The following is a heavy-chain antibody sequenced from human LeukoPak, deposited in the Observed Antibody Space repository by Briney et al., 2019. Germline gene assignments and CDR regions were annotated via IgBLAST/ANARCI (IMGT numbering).Heavy chain of an antibody. CDR2: ISYDGSYK. Sequence: GRSLRLSCAASEFTFSTYGMHWVRQAPGKGLEWVAVISYDGSYKFYADSVKGRFTISRDNSKSTLYLQMNSLRAEDTAVHYCAKDRYSGLNTIDYWGQGTLVTVSS. V-gene: IGHV3-30*18. D-gene: IGHD6-13*01. J-gene: IGHJ4*02. CDR1: EFTFSTYG. CDR3: AKDRYSGLNTIDY.